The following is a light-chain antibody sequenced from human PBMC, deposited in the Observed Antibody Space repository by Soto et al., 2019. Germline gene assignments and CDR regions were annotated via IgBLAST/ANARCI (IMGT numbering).Light chain of an antibody. V-gene: IGKV3-20*01. Sequence: VMTQSPDTLSVSPGERVSLSCRASQSVNHNLAWYQQKPGQAPRLLIFDKSSRAPGVPARFSGSGSGTDFTLTISRLEPEDFAVYYCQQYGSSPITFGQGTLLEIK. CDR3: QQYGSSPIT. CDR2: DKS. CDR1: QSVNHN. J-gene: IGKJ5*01.